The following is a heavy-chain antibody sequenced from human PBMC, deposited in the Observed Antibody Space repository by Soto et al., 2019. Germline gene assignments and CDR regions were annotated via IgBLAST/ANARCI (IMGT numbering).Heavy chain of an antibody. CDR3: ARLKRENTAMVYYFDY. CDR2: IFYSGST. J-gene: IGHJ4*02. CDR1: GGSISSSSYY. Sequence: SETLSLTCTVSGGSISSSSYYWGWIRQPPGKGLDWIGSIFYSGSTYYNPSLKSRVTISVDTSKNQFSLKLSSVTAADTAVYYCARLKRENTAMVYYFDYWGQGTLVTVSS. D-gene: IGHD5-18*01. V-gene: IGHV4-39*01.